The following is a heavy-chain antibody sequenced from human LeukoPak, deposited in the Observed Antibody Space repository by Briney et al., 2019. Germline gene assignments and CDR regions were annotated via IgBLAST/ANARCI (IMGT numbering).Heavy chain of an antibody. D-gene: IGHD6-13*01. J-gene: IGHJ6*03. V-gene: IGHV3-21*01. CDR1: GFTFSSYS. CDR3: ARVPGYSSSWYISYYYYYYMDV. Sequence: PGGSLRLSCAASGFTFSSYSMNWVRQAPGKGLEWVSSISSSGSYIYYADSVKGRFTISRENAKNSLYLQMNSLRAEDTAVYYCARVPGYSSSWYISYYYYYYMDVWGKGTTVTVSS. CDR2: ISSSGSYI.